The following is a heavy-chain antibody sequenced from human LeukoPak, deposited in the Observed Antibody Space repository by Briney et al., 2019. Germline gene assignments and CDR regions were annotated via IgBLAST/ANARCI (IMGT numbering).Heavy chain of an antibody. Sequence: SETLSLTCTVSGGSISSSSYYWGWIRQPPGKGLEWIGEINHSGSTNYNPSLKSRVTISVDTSKNQFSLKLSSVTAADTAVYYCARGGLYSYRGVYYWGQGTLVTVSS. CDR1: GGSISSSSYY. V-gene: IGHV4-39*07. CDR2: INHSGST. D-gene: IGHD5-18*01. CDR3: ARGGLYSYRGVYY. J-gene: IGHJ4*02.